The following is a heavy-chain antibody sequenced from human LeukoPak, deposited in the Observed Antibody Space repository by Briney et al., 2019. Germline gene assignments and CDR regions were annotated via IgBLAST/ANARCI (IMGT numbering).Heavy chain of an antibody. D-gene: IGHD6-6*01. Sequence: GASVKVSCKASGGTFSSYAISWVRQAPGQGLEWMGGIIPIFGTANYAQKFQGRVTITTDESTSTAYMELSSLRSEDTAVYYCARDLDSSSSEDYWGQGTLVTVSS. CDR2: IIPIFGTA. V-gene: IGHV1-69*05. CDR1: GGTFSSYA. CDR3: ARDLDSSSSEDY. J-gene: IGHJ4*02.